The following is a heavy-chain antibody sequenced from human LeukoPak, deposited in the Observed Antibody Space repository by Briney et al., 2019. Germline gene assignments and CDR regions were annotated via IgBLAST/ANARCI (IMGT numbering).Heavy chain of an antibody. D-gene: IGHD1-26*01. J-gene: IGHJ4*02. CDR3: ARGVGARKRPGSQHYFDY. Sequence: SETLSLTCTVSGGSISSSSYYWGWIRQPPGKGLEWIGSIYYSGSTYYNPSFKSRVTISVDTSKNQFSLKLSSVTAADTAVYYCARGVGARKRPGSQHYFDYWGQGTLVTVSS. CDR2: IYYSGST. CDR1: GGSISSSSYY. V-gene: IGHV4-39*01.